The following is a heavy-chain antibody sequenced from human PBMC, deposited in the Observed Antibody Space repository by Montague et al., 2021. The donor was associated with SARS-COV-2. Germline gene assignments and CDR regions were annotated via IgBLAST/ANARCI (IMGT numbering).Heavy chain of an antibody. Sequence: SETLSLTCTVSGGSISSYYWSWIRQPPGKGLEWIGYIYYSGSTNYNPSLKSRVTISVDTPKNQFSLKLSSVTAADTAVYYCARDLWVWLSVEGSFDYWGQGTLVTVSS. V-gene: IGHV4-59*12. CDR1: GGSISSYY. D-gene: IGHD5-12*01. CDR2: IYYSGST. CDR3: ARDLWVWLSVEGSFDY. J-gene: IGHJ4*02.